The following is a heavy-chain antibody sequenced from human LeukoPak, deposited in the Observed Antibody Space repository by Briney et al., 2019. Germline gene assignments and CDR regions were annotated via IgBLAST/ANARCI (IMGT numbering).Heavy chain of an antibody. Sequence: SGRSLRLSCAASGFTFDDYAMHWVRQAPGKGLEWVSGISWNSGSIGYADSVKGRFTISRDNAKNSLYLQMNSLRAEDTALYYCAKDIRNELVFDYWGQGTLVTVSS. CDR3: AKDIRNELVFDY. J-gene: IGHJ4*02. CDR2: ISWNSGSI. V-gene: IGHV3-9*01. CDR1: GFTFDDYA. D-gene: IGHD6-13*01.